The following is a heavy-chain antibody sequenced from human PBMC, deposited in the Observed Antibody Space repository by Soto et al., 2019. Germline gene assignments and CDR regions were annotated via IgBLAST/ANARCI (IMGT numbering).Heavy chain of an antibody. Sequence: QVQLVESGGGVVQPGRSLRLSCAASGFTFGTNAMHWVRQAPGKGLEWLTFISYDGANKYYADSVKGRFTISRDNSKNTLYLQMDSLRVEDTALYYCARDSFFSSWYIDYWGQGALVTVSS. CDR2: ISYDGANK. V-gene: IGHV3-30-3*01. CDR1: GFTFGTNA. D-gene: IGHD6-13*01. J-gene: IGHJ4*02. CDR3: ARDSFFSSWYIDY.